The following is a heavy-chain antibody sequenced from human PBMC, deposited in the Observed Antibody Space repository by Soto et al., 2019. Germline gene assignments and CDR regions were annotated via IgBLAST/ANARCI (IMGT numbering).Heavy chain of an antibody. J-gene: IGHJ5*02. D-gene: IGHD6-13*01. Sequence: EASAKVSCKAPRYTFTNYGIRLFRHYPGQWLECMGRIIPILGIANYAQKFQGRVTITADKSTSTAYMELSSLRSEDTAVYYCARLLAAAGTFWFEPWGQGTRVTVSS. CDR2: IIPILGIA. V-gene: IGHV1-69*04. CDR1: RYTFTNYG. CDR3: ARLLAAAGTFWFEP.